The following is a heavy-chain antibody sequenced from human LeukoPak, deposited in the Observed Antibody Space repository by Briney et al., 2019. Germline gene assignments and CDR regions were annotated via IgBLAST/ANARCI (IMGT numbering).Heavy chain of an antibody. D-gene: IGHD5-24*01. CDR3: VRDRGRSASAKQLFDY. Sequence: GGSLRLSCAASGFTFSSYWMSWVRQAPGKGLEWVANIKQDGSEKYYVDSVKGRFTISRDNAKNSLYLQMNSLRAEDTAVYYCVRDRGRSASAKQLFDYWGQGTLVTVSS. CDR1: GFTFSSYW. CDR2: IKQDGSEK. J-gene: IGHJ4*02. V-gene: IGHV3-7*01.